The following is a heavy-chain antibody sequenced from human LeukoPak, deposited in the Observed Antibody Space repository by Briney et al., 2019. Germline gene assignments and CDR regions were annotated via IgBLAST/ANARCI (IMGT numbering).Heavy chain of an antibody. D-gene: IGHD1-26*01. CDR2: ISSSSSTI. CDR3: AKGGKWDVTPFDY. J-gene: IGHJ4*02. Sequence: GGSLRLSCAASGFTFSSHSMNWVRQAPGKGLEWVSYISSSSSTIYYADSVKGRFTISRDNSKNALYLQVNSLRAEDTAVYYCAKGGKWDVTPFDYWGQGTLVTVSS. V-gene: IGHV3-48*01. CDR1: GFTFSSHS.